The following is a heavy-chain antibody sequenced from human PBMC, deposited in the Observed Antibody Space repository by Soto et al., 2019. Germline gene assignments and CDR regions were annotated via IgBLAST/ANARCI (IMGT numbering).Heavy chain of an antibody. CDR2: IYYSGST. D-gene: IGHD6-13*01. CDR3: ASSNIAATGFYYYGMDV. Sequence: YDNLPLTCTVSCSSIISYYSSWIRQPPGKGLEWIGYIYYSGSTNYNPSLKSRVTISVDTSKNQFSLKLSSVTAADTAVYYCASSNIAATGFYYYGMDVWGRGTTVT. J-gene: IGHJ6*02. V-gene: IGHV4-59*07. CDR1: CSSIISYY.